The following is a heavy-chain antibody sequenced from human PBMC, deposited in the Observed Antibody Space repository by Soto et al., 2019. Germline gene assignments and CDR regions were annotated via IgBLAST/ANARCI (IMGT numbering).Heavy chain of an antibody. CDR1: GFTFSNYW. D-gene: IGHD2-15*01. Sequence: EVKLVESGGGLVQPGGSLRLSCAASGFTFSNYWMYWVRQAPGQGLVWVSRINSDGSVSRYADSVKGRLTISRDNVKNTLYLQMNSLRVEDTAVYYCARGDCVVGSCYSLAGSFYYYMDVWCKGTTVTVFS. J-gene: IGHJ6*03. CDR2: INSDGSVS. V-gene: IGHV3-74*01. CDR3: ARGDCVVGSCYSLAGSFYYYMDV.